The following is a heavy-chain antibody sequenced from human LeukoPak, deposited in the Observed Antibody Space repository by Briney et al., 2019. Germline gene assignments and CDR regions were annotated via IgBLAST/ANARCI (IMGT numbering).Heavy chain of an antibody. D-gene: IGHD2-15*01. CDR1: GFTFSSYA. CDR2: ISGSGGST. Sequence: GGSPRLSCAASGFTFSSYAMSWVRQAPGKGREWVSAISGSGGSTYYADSVKGRFTISRDNSKNTLYLQMKSLRAEDTAVYYCAEVLAPGPSPYFDYWGQGTLVTVSS. J-gene: IGHJ4*02. V-gene: IGHV3-23*01. CDR3: AEVLAPGPSPYFDY.